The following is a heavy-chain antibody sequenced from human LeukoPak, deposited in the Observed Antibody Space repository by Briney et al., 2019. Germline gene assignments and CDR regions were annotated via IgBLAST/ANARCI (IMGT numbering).Heavy chain of an antibody. CDR3: ARDNPSGGSSGWTGLDY. V-gene: IGHV3-33*01. CDR1: GLTFSSYG. D-gene: IGHD6-19*01. J-gene: IGHJ4*02. CDR2: IWYDGSIK. Sequence: PGGSLRLSCAASGLTFSSYGMHWVRQAPGKGLEWVAVIWYDGSIKNYVDSVKGRFTISRDNSKNTLYLEMKSLRAEDTAVYYCARDNPSGGSSGWTGLDYWGQGTLVTVSS.